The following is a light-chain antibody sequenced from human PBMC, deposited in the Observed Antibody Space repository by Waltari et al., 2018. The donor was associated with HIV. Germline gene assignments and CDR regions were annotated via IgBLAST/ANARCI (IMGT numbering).Light chain of an antibody. Sequence: EIVLTQSPATLSLSPGERATLSCGASQTVSNNYLAWYQQKPGLAPRILIYDASSRAAGVPDRFSGSGSGTDFTLTISRLEPEDFAVYYCHQFGSSTSYTFGQGTKLEIK. CDR1: QTVSNNY. CDR2: DAS. CDR3: HQFGSSTSYT. J-gene: IGKJ2*01. V-gene: IGKV3D-20*01.